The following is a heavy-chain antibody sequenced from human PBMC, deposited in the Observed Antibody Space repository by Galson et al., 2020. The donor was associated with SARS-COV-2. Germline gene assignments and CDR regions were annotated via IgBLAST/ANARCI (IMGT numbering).Heavy chain of an antibody. V-gene: IGHV3-30-3*01. Sequence: GESLKISCAASGFTFSSYAMHWVRQAPGKGLEWVAVISYDGSNKYYADSVKGRFTISRDNSKNTLYLQMNSLRAEDTAVYYCARSNSGSYLGAFDYCGQGTLVTVSS. CDR2: ISYDGSNK. J-gene: IGHJ4*02. D-gene: IGHD1-26*01. CDR1: GFTFSSYA. CDR3: ARSNSGSYLGAFDY.